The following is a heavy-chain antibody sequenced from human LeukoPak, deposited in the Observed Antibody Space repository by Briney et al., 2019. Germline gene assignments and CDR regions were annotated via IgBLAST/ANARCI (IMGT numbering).Heavy chain of an antibody. Sequence: GGSLRLSCAASGFTVSGNYMSWVRQAPGKGLEWLSVIHRGGNTYYADSVKGRFTISRDSSKNTVFLQMNSLRAEDTAVYYCASSRDNFDYWGQGTLVTVSS. J-gene: IGHJ4*02. CDR2: IHRGGNT. CDR3: ASSRDNFDY. V-gene: IGHV3-66*01. CDR1: GFTVSGNY. D-gene: IGHD5-24*01.